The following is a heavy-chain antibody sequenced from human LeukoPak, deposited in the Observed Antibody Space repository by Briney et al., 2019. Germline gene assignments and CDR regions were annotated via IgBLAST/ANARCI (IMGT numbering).Heavy chain of an antibody. CDR2: INPNSGGT. V-gene: IGHV1-2*02. CDR3: ARAPGYGSGSYYRGNY. CDR1: GYTFTGYY. Sequence: GASVKVSCKASGYTFTGYYMHWVRQAPGQGLEWMGWINPNSGGTNYAQKFQGRVTMTRDTSISTAYVELSRLRSDDTAVYYCARAPGYGSGSYYRGNYWGQGTLVTVSS. J-gene: IGHJ4*02. D-gene: IGHD3-10*01.